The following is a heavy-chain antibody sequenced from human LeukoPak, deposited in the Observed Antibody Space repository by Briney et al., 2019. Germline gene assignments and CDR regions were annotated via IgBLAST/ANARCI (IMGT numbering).Heavy chain of an antibody. CDR2: IYTSGSS. D-gene: IGHD3-3*01. CDR1: GGSISSNY. Sequence: SETLSLTCSVSGGSISSNYWSWIRQPAGKGLEWIGHIYTSGSSSYNPSLESRVTMSVDTSKNQFFLKMSSVTAADTAVYYCARDGGGVVSYFDKWGQGTLVTVSS. J-gene: IGHJ4*02. V-gene: IGHV4-4*07. CDR3: ARDGGGVVSYFDK.